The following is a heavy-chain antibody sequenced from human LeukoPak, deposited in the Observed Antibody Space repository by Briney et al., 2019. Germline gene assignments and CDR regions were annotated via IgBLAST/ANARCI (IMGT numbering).Heavy chain of an antibody. CDR3: ARVWSDIVVVPAPDY. CDR2: INPNSGGT. CDR1: GYTFTSYD. D-gene: IGHD2-2*01. Sequence: GASVKVSCKASGYTFTSYDINWVRQATGQGLEWMGWINPNSGGTNYAQKFQGRVTMTRDTSISTAYMELSRLRSDDTAVYYCARVWSDIVVVPAPDYWGQGTLVTVSS. J-gene: IGHJ4*02. V-gene: IGHV1-2*02.